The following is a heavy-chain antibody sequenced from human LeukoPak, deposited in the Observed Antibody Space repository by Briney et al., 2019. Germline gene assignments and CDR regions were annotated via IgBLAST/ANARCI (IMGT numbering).Heavy chain of an antibody. CDR2: ISGSGDST. V-gene: IGHV3-23*01. J-gene: IGHJ4*02. Sequence: PGGSLRLSCTVSGFTFSNFAMSWVRQAPGKGLEWVSMISGSGDSTYFADSVKGRFTISRDNAKNTVYLQMNSLRVEDTAVYYCARVYETNGYLYWGQGSLVTVSS. D-gene: IGHD3-22*01. CDR1: GFTFSNFA. CDR3: ARVYETNGYLY.